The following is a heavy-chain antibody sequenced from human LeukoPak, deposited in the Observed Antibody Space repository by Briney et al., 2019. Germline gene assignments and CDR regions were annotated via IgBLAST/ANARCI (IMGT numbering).Heavy chain of an antibody. V-gene: IGHV3-53*01. D-gene: IGHD4-17*01. CDR2: IYSGGNP. CDR1: GFSVSNYY. CDR3: VRNDYGDYGD. Sequence: GGSLRLSCAASGFSVSNYYMSWVRQAPGKGLEWVSVIYSGGNPYYGDFVEGRFTISRDNSKSTLYLQMNSLRAEDTAIYYCVRNDYGDYGDWGQGTLVTVSS. J-gene: IGHJ4*02.